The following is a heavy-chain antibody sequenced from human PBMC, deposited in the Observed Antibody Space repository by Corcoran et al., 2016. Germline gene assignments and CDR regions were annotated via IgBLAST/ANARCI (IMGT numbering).Heavy chain of an antibody. Sequence: EVQLVQSGGGLVKPGGSLRLSCAASGFTFKNAWMNWVRQAPGKGLEWVGRIKSKTDGEKTDYAAPVKGRFTISRDDSENMLYVKMNSLKTEDAAMYYWTTGVWGAVASDYWGHGTLVTVSS. CDR3: TTGVWGAVASDY. D-gene: IGHD4-4*01. J-gene: IGHJ4*01. CDR2: IKSKTDGEKT. V-gene: IGHV3-15*07. CDR1: GFTFKNAW.